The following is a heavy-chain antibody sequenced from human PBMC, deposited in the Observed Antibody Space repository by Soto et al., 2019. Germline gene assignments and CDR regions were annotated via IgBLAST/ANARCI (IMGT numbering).Heavy chain of an antibody. CDR3: ARDGVPGSSFWSGPLGGGRFDP. V-gene: IGHV1-69*12. Sequence: QVQLVQSGAEVKEPGSSVNVSCKTSGGTFGNTAVTWVRQVPGQGLEWIGGIVPLFGTANYAQKFRGRVMIAADEPTSTAYMDRSSLRSDETAVYYCARDGVPGSSFWSGPLGGGRFDPWGQGTLVTVSS. CDR2: IVPLFGTA. D-gene: IGHD3-3*01. CDR1: GGTFGNTA. J-gene: IGHJ5*02.